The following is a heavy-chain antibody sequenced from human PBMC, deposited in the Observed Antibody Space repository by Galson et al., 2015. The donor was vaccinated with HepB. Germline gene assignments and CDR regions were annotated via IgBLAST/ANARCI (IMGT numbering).Heavy chain of an antibody. CDR3: ARHIGYYDSSGYPEY. V-gene: IGHV4-39*01. J-gene: IGHJ4*02. Sequence: SETLSLTCTVSGGSISSPHYYWGWIRQTPGKGLEWIGSIYYSGSTYSNPSLKSRVTISVDTSRNQFSLTLTSVTASDAAVYYCARHIGYYDSSGYPEYWGQGTPVTVSS. CDR2: IYYSGST. D-gene: IGHD3-22*01. CDR1: GGSISSPHYY.